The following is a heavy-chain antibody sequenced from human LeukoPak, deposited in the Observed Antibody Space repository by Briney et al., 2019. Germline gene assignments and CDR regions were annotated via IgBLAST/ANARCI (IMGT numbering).Heavy chain of an antibody. V-gene: IGHV1-24*01. CDR3: ATLPPLYIAVAGTWGNWFDP. J-gene: IGHJ5*02. D-gene: IGHD6-19*01. CDR2: FDPEDGET. Sequence: ASVKVSCKVSGYTLTELSMHWVRQAPGKGLEWMGGFDPEDGETIYAQKFQGRVTMTEDTSTDTAYMELSSLRSEDTAVCYCATLPPLYIAVAGTWGNWFDPWGQGTLVTVSS. CDR1: GYTLTELS.